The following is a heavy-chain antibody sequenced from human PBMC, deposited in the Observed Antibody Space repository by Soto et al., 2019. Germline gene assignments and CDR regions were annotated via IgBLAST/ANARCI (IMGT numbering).Heavy chain of an antibody. CDR2: INAGNGNT. CDR1: GYTFTSYA. Sequence: EASVKVSCKASGYTFTSYAMHWVRQAPGQRLEWMGWINAGNGNTKYSQKFQGRVTITRDTSASTAYMELSSLRSEDTAVYYCARVSHDFWSGLYYYYGMDVWGQGTTVTVSS. V-gene: IGHV1-3*01. J-gene: IGHJ6*02. CDR3: ARVSHDFWSGLYYYYGMDV. D-gene: IGHD3-3*01.